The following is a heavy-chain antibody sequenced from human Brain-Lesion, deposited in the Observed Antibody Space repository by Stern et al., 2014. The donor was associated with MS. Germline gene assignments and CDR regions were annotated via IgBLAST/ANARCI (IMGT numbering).Heavy chain of an antibody. CDR3: ATLSPGAGGNYYRHFDY. D-gene: IGHD1-26*01. Sequence: VQLVQSGAEVKKPGASVKVSCKVSGYTLTDLSMHWVRQAPRKGLEWMGGFDPEDGETIYAQKFQGRVTMTADTTTDTAYMELRSLRSEDTAVYYCATLSPGAGGNYYRHFDYWGQGTLVTVSS. CDR1: GYTLTDLS. CDR2: FDPEDGET. V-gene: IGHV1-24*01. J-gene: IGHJ4*02.